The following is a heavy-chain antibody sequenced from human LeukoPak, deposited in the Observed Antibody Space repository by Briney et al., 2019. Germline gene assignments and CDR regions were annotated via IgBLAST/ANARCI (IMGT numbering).Heavy chain of an antibody. CDR2: INCSRNT. D-gene: IGHD2-2*01. CDR1: VWYFSGYY. CDR3: ARGQLVVVVPAARRERNWYFDI. V-gene: IGHV4-34*01. Sequence: ASETLFLTCAFYVWYFSGYYWSWIRQPPGKVLELIRGINCSRNTNYNPSLKSRVTISVTTSKNQSTLKLSSVTAAHTAVYYCARGQLVVVVPAARRERNWYFDIWGRGTLVTVSS. J-gene: IGHJ2*01.